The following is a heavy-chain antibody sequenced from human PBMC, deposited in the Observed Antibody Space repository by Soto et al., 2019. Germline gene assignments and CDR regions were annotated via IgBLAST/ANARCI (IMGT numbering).Heavy chain of an antibody. CDR3: ARGSYGFIGYYYYYYMDV. CDR1: GFTFSSYW. J-gene: IGHJ6*03. V-gene: IGHV3-7*01. D-gene: IGHD3-10*01. Sequence: GGSLRLSCAASGFTFSSYWMSWVRQAPGKGLEWVANIKQDGSEKYYVDSVKGRFTISRDNAKNSLYLQMNSLRAEDTAVYYCARGSYGFIGYYYYYYMDVWGKGTTVTVSS. CDR2: IKQDGSEK.